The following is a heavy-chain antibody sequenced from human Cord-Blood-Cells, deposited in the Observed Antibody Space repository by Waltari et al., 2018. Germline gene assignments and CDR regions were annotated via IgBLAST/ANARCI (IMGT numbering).Heavy chain of an antibody. CDR3: ARSGYDILTGYYDAFDI. CDR2: IYTSGST. J-gene: IGHJ3*02. CDR1: GGSISSGSYY. D-gene: IGHD3-9*01. Sequence: QVQLQESGPGLVKPSQTLSLTCTVSGGSISSGSYYWRWIRQHAGKGLEWIGYIYTSGSTNYNPSLKSRVTISVDTSKNQFSLKLSSVTAADTAVYYCARSGYDILTGYYDAFDIWGQGTMVTVSS. V-gene: IGHV4-61*09.